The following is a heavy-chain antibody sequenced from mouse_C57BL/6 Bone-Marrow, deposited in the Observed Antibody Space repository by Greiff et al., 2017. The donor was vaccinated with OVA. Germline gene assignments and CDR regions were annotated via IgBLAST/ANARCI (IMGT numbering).Heavy chain of an antibody. J-gene: IGHJ4*01. CDR2: IDPEDGDT. CDR3: TFYDGYFYAMDY. D-gene: IGHD2-3*01. CDR1: GFNIKDYY. V-gene: IGHV14-1*01. Sequence: EVQLQQSGAELVRPGASVKLSCTASGFNIKDYYMHWVKQRPEQGLEWIGRIDPEDGDTEYAPKFQGKATMTADTSSNTAYLQLSSLTSEDTAVYYCTFYDGYFYAMDYWGQGTSVTVSS.